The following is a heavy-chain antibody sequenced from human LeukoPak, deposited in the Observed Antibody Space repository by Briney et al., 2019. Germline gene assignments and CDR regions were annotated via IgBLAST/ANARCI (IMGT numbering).Heavy chain of an antibody. V-gene: IGHV1-69*06. CDR3: ARLIPQKWELPGKWFDP. Sequence: ASVKVSCKASGYSSTNYDISWVRQAPGQGLEWMGGIIPIFGTANYAQKFQGRVTITADKSTSTAYMELSSLRSDDTAVYYCARLIPQKWELPGKWFDPWGQGTLVTVSS. J-gene: IGHJ5*02. D-gene: IGHD1-26*01. CDR1: GYSSTNYD. CDR2: IIPIFGTA.